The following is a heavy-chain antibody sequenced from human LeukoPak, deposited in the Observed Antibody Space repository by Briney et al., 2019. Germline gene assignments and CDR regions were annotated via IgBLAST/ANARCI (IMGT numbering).Heavy chain of an antibody. J-gene: IGHJ4*02. V-gene: IGHV3-7*03. CDR3: VKNDGWFHLAQ. CDR1: GFYFRDHW. Sequence: GGSLRLSCAASGFYFRDHWMDWVRQAPGKGLEWVGHIKTDGSETYYLDSLKGRIRIPRDNTNNALYLQMNSLRVEDTAIYYCVKNDGWFHLAQWGQGTLVTVSS. D-gene: IGHD6-19*01. CDR2: IKTDGSET.